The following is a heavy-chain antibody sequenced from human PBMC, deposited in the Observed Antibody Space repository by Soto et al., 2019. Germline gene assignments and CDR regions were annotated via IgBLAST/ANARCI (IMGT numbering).Heavy chain of an antibody. D-gene: IGHD4-17*01. CDR1: GGSVSSGSYY. V-gene: IGHV4-61*01. CDR3: ARFRRTLVSWTSYGDYARWFDP. J-gene: IGHJ5*02. CDR2: IYYSGST. Sequence: PSETLSLTCTVSGGSVSSGSYYWSWIRQPPGKGLEWIGYIYYSGSTNYNPSLKSRVTISVDTSKNQFSLKLSSVTAADTAVYYCARFRRTLVSWTSYGDYARWFDPWGQGTLVTVSS.